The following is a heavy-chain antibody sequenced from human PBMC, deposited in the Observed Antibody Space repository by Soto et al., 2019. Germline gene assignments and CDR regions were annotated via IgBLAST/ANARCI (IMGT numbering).Heavy chain of an antibody. J-gene: IGHJ4*01. D-gene: IGHD3-22*01. CDR3: ARDLGSDSGGHSGAD. CDR1: GFTVSSNY. V-gene: IGHV3-53*02. CDR2: IYRDGNT. Sequence: EVQLVETGGGLIQPGGSLRLSCAASGFTVSSNYMSWVRQAPGKGLEWVSVIYRDGNTYYADSVKGRFTISRDNSKNTRDLQMNSLRAEDTAVYDCARDLGSDSGGHSGADWGRGTLVTVSA.